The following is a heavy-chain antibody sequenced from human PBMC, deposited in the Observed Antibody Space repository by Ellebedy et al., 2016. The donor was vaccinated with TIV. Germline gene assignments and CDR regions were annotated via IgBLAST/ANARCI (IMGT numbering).Heavy chain of an antibody. D-gene: IGHD2-15*01. V-gene: IGHV3-21*01. CDR2: ISTISSY. CDR3: SRGGGCGGGTCYYPDF. J-gene: IGHJ4*02. Sequence: GESLKISCAASGFTFSSYSLNWVRQALGKGLEWVSSISTISSYADSVRGRFTISRDNAKNSLYLQMNSLRAEDTAVYYCSRGGGCGGGTCYYPDFWGQGTLVTVSS. CDR1: GFTFSSYS.